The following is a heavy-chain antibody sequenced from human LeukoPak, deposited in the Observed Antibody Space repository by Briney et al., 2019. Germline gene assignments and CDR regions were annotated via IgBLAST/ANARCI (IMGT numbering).Heavy chain of an antibody. J-gene: IGHJ4*02. Sequence: SETLSLTCTVSGGSISSGSYYWSWIRQPAGKGLEWIGRIYTSGSTNYNPSLKSRVTISVDTSKNQFSLKLSSVTAADTAVYYCARDLGGGNYETLLYWGQGTLVTVSS. CDR1: GGSISSGSYY. CDR3: ARDLGGGNYETLLY. CDR2: IYTSGST. D-gene: IGHD4-23*01. V-gene: IGHV4-61*02.